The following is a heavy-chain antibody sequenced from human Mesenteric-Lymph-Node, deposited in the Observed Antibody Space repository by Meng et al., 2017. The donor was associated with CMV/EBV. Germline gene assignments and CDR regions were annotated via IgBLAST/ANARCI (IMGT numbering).Heavy chain of an antibody. D-gene: IGHD3-10*01. Sequence: LPLQASGPPLVTPSETLSPKGTVSGGSISSSWHYWGWIRQPPGKGLEWIGSIFYSGSAHYNPALESRVTISIDKSKNEFFLNLGSVTAADTAMYFCARDTLTYSYGPGWIDPWGQGTLVTVSS. CDR2: IFYSGSA. J-gene: IGHJ5*02. CDR3: ARDTLTYSYGPGWIDP. V-gene: IGHV4-39*02. CDR1: GGSISSSWHY.